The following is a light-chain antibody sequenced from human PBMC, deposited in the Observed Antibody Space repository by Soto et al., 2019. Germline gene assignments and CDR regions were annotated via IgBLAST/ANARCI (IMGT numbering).Light chain of an antibody. CDR3: QQYTNWLT. Sequence: EIVMTQSPATLSVPPGERVTLSCRASQSVSSSLAWYQQKPGQSPRLLIYGASTRATGIPARFSGSGSGTDFTLTISSLQSEDFAVYYCQQYTNWLTFGGGTKVEIK. CDR2: GAS. CDR1: QSVSSS. J-gene: IGKJ4*01. V-gene: IGKV3-15*01.